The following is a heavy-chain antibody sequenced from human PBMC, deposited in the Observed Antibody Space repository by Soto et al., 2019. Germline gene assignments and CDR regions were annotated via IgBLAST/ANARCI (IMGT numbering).Heavy chain of an antibody. CDR1: GFTFSSYW. D-gene: IGHD3-10*01. J-gene: IGHJ6*03. Sequence: GGSLRLSCAASGFTFSSYWMSWVRQAPGKGLEWVANIKQDGSEKYYVDSVKGRFTISRDNAKNSLYLQMNSLRAEDTAVYYCARDGRWFGELYYYYYYMDVWGKGTTVTVSS. CDR3: ARDGRWFGELYYYYYYMDV. V-gene: IGHV3-7*01. CDR2: IKQDGSEK.